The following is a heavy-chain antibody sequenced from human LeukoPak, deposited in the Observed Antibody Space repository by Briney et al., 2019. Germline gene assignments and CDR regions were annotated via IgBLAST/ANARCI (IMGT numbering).Heavy chain of an antibody. CDR2: INPNSGGT. D-gene: IGHD3-10*01. Sequence: ASVTVSCKASGYTFTGYSMHWVRQAPGQGLEWMGWINPNSGGTKYAQKFQGRVTMTRDTSISTAYMELSRLRSDDTAVYYCARDKGYGSGSLYAMDVWGQGTTVTVS. V-gene: IGHV1-2*02. CDR3: ARDKGYGSGSLYAMDV. CDR1: GYTFTGYS. J-gene: IGHJ6*02.